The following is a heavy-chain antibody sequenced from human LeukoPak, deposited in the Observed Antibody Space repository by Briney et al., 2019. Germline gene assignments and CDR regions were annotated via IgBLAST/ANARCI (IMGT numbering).Heavy chain of an antibody. J-gene: IGHJ4*02. CDR2: ITGSGGAT. CDR3: AKDPQNHRYFDY. Sequence: PGGSLRLSCAASGFTFSTYAVNWVRQAPGKGLEWVSAITGSGGATYYADSVKGRFTISRDNSKNTLYLQMNSLRAEDTAVYYCAKDPQNHRYFDYWGQGTLVTVSS. V-gene: IGHV3-23*01. D-gene: IGHD1-14*01. CDR1: GFTFSTYA.